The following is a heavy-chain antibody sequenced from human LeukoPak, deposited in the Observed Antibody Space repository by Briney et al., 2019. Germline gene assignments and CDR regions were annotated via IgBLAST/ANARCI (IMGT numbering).Heavy chain of an antibody. Sequence: GESLKISCKGSGYSFTSYWIGWVRQMPGKGLEWMGIIYPGDSDTRYSPSFQGQVTIPADKSISTACLQWSSLKASDTAMYYCARRDIVGATIDYDYFDYWGQGTLVTVSS. CDR3: ARRDIVGATIDYDYFDY. CDR2: IYPGDSDT. CDR1: GYSFTSYW. D-gene: IGHD1-26*01. V-gene: IGHV5-51*01. J-gene: IGHJ4*02.